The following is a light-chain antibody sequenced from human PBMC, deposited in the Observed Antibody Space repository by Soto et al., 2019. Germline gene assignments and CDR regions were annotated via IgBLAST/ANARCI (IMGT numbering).Light chain of an antibody. Sequence: QSVLTQPPSVSGAPGQRVTISCTGSSSNIGAGYDVHWYHQLPGTAPKLLIFGNTNRPSGVPDRFSGSKSGTSASLAITGLQAEDEAAYYCHSYDSTLSASIFGGGTKLTVL. CDR3: HSYDSTLSASI. V-gene: IGLV1-40*01. J-gene: IGLJ2*01. CDR1: SSNIGAGYD. CDR2: GNT.